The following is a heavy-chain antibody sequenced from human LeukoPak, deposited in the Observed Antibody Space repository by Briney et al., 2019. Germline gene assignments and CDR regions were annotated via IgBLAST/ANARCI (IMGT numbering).Heavy chain of an antibody. CDR1: GFTFSSYA. D-gene: IGHD6-19*01. J-gene: IGHJ6*02. CDR2: ISYDGSNK. CDR3: ARDLSSGWHEGMDV. Sequence: GRPLRLSCAVSGFTFSSYAMHWVRQAPGKGLEWVAVISYDGSNKYYADSVKGRFTISRDKPKNTLYLQMNSLRAEDTAVYYCARDLSSGWHEGMDVWGQGTTVTVSS. V-gene: IGHV3-30*04.